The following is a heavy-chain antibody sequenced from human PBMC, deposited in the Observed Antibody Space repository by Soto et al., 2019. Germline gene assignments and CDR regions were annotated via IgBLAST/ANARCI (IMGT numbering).Heavy chain of an antibody. CDR2: INSDGSST. D-gene: IGHD4-17*01. J-gene: IGHJ4*02. Sequence: RLSCAASGFTFSSYWMHWVRQAPGKGLVWVSRINSDGSSTSYADSVKGRFTISRDNAKNTLYLQMNSLRAEDTAVYYCARFKDYGDLLFCGQGSLVTVSA. CDR3: ARFKDYGDLLF. CDR1: GFTFSSYW. V-gene: IGHV3-74*01.